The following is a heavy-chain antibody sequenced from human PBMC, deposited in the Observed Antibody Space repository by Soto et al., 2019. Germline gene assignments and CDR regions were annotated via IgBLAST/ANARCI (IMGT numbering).Heavy chain of an antibody. Sequence: GGSLRLSCAASGFTFSSYSMNWVRQAPGKGLEWVSSINSLSTYIYYADSLKGRFTISRDNARNSLYLQINSLRAEDTAVYYCARGQSDYYDSSGYFDYWGQGTQVTVSS. CDR3: ARGQSDYYDSSGYFDY. CDR2: INSLSTYI. CDR1: GFTFSSYS. V-gene: IGHV3-21*01. J-gene: IGHJ4*02. D-gene: IGHD3-22*01.